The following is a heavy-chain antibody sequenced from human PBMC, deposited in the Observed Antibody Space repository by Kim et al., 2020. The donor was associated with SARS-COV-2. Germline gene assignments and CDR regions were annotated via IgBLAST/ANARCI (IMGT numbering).Heavy chain of an antibody. Sequence: GGSLRLSCAASGFTFSNYWMNWVRQAPGKGLEWVANIKKDGSEKYNVDSVKGRFSISRDNAKNSVYLQMNSLRAEDTAVYYCARDREYSLDVWGQGTTVTVSS. CDR3: ARDREYSLDV. D-gene: IGHD3-10*01. CDR1: GFTFSNYW. V-gene: IGHV3-7*01. J-gene: IGHJ6*02. CDR2: IKKDGSEK.